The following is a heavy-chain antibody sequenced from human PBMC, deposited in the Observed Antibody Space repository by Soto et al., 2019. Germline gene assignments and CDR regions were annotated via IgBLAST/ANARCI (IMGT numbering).Heavy chain of an antibody. CDR2: INKSGSNT. V-gene: IGHV3-23*01. D-gene: IGHD1-1*01. CDR3: VKEGGTNWDENWFDP. Sequence: EVQLLESGGGLLQPGGSLRLSCAASGFNFSTYAMSWVRQAPGKGLKWVSGINKSGSNTYNEDSVQGRFTISRYNSKNTLSLQMNSLRVEDTAVYYCVKEGGTNWDENWFDPWCQGTQVTVAS. J-gene: IGHJ5*02. CDR1: GFNFSTYA.